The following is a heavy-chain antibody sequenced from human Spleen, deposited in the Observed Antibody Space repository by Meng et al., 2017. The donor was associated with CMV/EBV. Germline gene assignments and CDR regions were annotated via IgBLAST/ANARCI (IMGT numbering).Heavy chain of an antibody. D-gene: IGHD3-3*01. Sequence: TFSSDGRHWVRQAPGKGMEWVAVIWYDGSNKYYADSVKGRFTISRDNSKNTLYLQMNSLRAEDTAVYYCAKGASGDFWSGYPPLFDYWGQGTLVTVSS. CDR1: TFSSDG. CDR2: IWYDGSNK. J-gene: IGHJ4*02. V-gene: IGHV3-33*06. CDR3: AKGASGDFWSGYPPLFDY.